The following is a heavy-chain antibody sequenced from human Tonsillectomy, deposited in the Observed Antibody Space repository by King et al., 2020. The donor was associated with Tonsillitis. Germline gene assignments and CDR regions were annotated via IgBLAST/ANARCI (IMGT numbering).Heavy chain of an antibody. CDR1: GYTFTTYS. CDR3: ARDSERSGSYYVFELKYGMDV. J-gene: IGHJ6*02. V-gene: IGHV1-3*01. Sequence: QLVQSGAEVKKPGASVKLSCKASGYTFTTYSMHWVRQAPGQRLEWMGWINAGNGNTKYSQKFQGRVTITRDTSASTAYMEVSSLRSEDTAVYYCARDSERSGSYYVFELKYGMDVWGQGTTVTVSS. CDR2: INAGNGNT. D-gene: IGHD1-26*01.